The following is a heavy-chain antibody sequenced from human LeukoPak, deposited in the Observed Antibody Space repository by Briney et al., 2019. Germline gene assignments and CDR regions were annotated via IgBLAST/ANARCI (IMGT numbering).Heavy chain of an antibody. CDR1: GYTFTTYY. D-gene: IGHD3-22*01. CDR2: IDPSGGTT. Sequence: ASVKVSCKASGYTFTTYYIHWPRQAPGQGLEWMGLIDPSGGTTDYAQKFRGRVTLTGDTSTTTVYMDVRGLTSQDTAVYYCARGGEYYFDSHYFFWGQGTMVTVS. V-gene: IGHV1-46*01. CDR3: ARGGEYYFDSHYFF. J-gene: IGHJ3*01.